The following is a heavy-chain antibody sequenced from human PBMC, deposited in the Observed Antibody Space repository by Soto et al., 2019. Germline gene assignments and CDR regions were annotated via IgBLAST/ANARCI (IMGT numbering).Heavy chain of an antibody. Sequence: DVQLLESGGAFVQPWGSLRLSCVASGFTFSRSAMNWVRQAPGKGLEWVATISGSGVAKYYADSVKGRFTISRDNSNNTVSLQMNSLRAEDAAVYYCAKDRSPGAITWNGYWCQGTLVTVSS. CDR1: GFTFSRSA. D-gene: IGHD1-26*01. J-gene: IGHJ4*02. CDR3: AKDRSPGAITWNGY. CDR2: ISGSGVAK. V-gene: IGHV3-23*01.